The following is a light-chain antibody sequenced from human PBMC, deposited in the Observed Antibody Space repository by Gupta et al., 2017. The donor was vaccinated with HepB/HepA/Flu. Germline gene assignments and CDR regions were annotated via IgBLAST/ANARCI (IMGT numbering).Light chain of an antibody. J-gene: IGKJ5*01. CDR1: QSISNY. V-gene: IGKV3-11*01. CDR3: QQRSNWPGS. Sequence: EIVLTQSPATLSLSPGERATLSCRASQSISNYLAWYQQKPGQAPRLLVYGASSRVTDIPTRFSGSGSGTEFTLTISSRETEDFAVYYCQQRSNWPGSFGQGTRIESK. CDR2: GAS.